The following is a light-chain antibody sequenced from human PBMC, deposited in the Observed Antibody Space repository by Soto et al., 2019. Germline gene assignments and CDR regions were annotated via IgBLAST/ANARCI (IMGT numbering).Light chain of an antibody. CDR1: QYINTR. V-gene: IGKV3-15*01. J-gene: IGKJ1*01. CDR3: QQYNNWPPTWT. Sequence: EIVMTQSPATLSVSPGERATLSCRASQYINTRLAWYQHRPGQAPRLLIYGASTRATGIPARFSGSGSGTEFTLTISSLQSEDFAVYYCQQYNNWPPTWTFGQGTKVDIK. CDR2: GAS.